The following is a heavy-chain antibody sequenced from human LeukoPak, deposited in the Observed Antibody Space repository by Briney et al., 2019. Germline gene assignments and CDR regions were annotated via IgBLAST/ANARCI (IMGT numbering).Heavy chain of an antibody. D-gene: IGHD2/OR15-2a*01. J-gene: IGHJ4*02. CDR3: ARSASGYYLFDY. Sequence: GGSLRLSCPASGFIFSSYGMSWVRQAPGKGLEWVSAVSGSGDSTNYADSVKGRFAISRDNSKNTLSLQMNSLKAENTAEYYCARSASGYYLFDYWGQGTLVTVSS. CDR1: GFIFSSYG. V-gene: IGHV3-23*01. CDR2: VSGSGDST.